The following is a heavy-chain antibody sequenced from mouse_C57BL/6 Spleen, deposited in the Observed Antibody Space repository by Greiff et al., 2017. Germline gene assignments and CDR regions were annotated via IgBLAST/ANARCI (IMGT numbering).Heavy chain of an antibody. CDR1: GYTFTDYN. CDR2: INPNNGGT. Sequence: VQLQQSGPELVKPGASVKIPCKASGYTFTDYNMDWVKQSHGKSLEWIGDINPNNGGTIYNQKFKGKATLTVDKSSSTAYMELRSLTSEDTAVYYCARVTTVVAKDYAMDYWGQGTSVTVSS. J-gene: IGHJ4*01. CDR3: ARVTTVVAKDYAMDY. V-gene: IGHV1-18*01. D-gene: IGHD1-1*01.